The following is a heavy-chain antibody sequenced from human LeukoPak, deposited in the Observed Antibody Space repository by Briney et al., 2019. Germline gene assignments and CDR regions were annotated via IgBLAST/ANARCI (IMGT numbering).Heavy chain of an antibody. CDR2: FDPEDGET. V-gene: IGHV1-24*01. CDR3: ATDRITIFGVVIQN. D-gene: IGHD3-3*01. CDR1: GYTLTELS. Sequence: ASVKVSCKVSGYTLTELSMHWVRRAPGKGLEWMGGFDPEDGETIYAQKFQGRVTMTEDTSTDTAFMELSSLRSEDTAVYYCATDRITIFGVVIQNWGQGTLVTVSS. J-gene: IGHJ4*02.